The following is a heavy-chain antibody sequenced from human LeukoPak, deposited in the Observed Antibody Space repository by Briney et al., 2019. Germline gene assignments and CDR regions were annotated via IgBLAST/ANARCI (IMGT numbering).Heavy chain of an antibody. V-gene: IGHV4-39*01. CDR2: IYYSGST. CDR3: ARGPRGGYVDY. CDR1: GGSISSSGYY. D-gene: IGHD2-15*01. J-gene: IGHJ4*02. Sequence: SEILSLTCTVSGGSISSSGYYWGWIRQPPGKGLEWIGSIYYSGSTYYNPSLKSRVTISVDTSKNQFSLKLSSVTAADTAVYYCARGPRGGYVDYWGQGTLVTVSS.